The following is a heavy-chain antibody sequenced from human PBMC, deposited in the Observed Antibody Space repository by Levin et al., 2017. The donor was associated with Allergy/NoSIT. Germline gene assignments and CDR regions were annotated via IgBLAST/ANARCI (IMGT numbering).Heavy chain of an antibody. J-gene: IGHJ4*02. CDR3: ATAPRDIMATIRFDY. CDR1: GYTLTELS. D-gene: IGHD5-12*01. V-gene: IGHV1-24*01. Sequence: ASVKVSCKVSGYTLTELSMHWVRQAPGKGLEWMGGFDPEDGETIYAQKFQGRVTMTEDTSTDTAYMELSSLRSEDTAVYYCATAPRDIMATIRFDYWGQGTLVTVSS. CDR2: FDPEDGET.